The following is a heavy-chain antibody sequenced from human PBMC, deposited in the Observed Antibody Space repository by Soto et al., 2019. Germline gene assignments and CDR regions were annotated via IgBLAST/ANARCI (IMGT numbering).Heavy chain of an antibody. Sequence: QLQLQESGPGLVKPSETLSLTCTVSGGPMSSSSFYWGWIRQPPGKGLEWIGTIYYSGTTYYNPSLKSRVTLSLDTSKKQFYLNLSSVTAADTAVYYCARPRTAARWFDPWGQGTLVTVSS. D-gene: IGHD6-6*01. CDR3: ARPRTAARWFDP. V-gene: IGHV4-39*01. CDR1: GGPMSSSSFY. CDR2: IYYSGTT. J-gene: IGHJ5*02.